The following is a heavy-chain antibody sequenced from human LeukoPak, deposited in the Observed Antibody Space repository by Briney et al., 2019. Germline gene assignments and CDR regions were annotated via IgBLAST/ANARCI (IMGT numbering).Heavy chain of an antibody. CDR1: GYSISSGYY. V-gene: IGHV4-38-2*01. D-gene: IGHD5-12*01. CDR3: ARGTATMSLFDY. CDR2: NYHSGSI. Sequence: SETLSLTCAVSGYSISSGYYWGWMRQPPGKGLEWIGSNYHSGSIYYNPSLKSRVTISVDTSKNQFSLKLSSVTAADTAVYYCARGTATMSLFDYWGQGTLVTVPS. J-gene: IGHJ4*02.